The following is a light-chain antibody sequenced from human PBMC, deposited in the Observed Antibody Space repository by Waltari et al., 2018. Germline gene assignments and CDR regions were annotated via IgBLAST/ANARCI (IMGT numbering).Light chain of an antibody. CDR1: SLRSYY. Sequence: SSELTQDPAVSVALGQTVRITCQGGSLRSYYPSRYQQKPGQAPVLVIYGKNNRPSGIPDRFSGSSSGNTASLTITGAQAEDEADYYCNSRDSSGNHLKVFGGGTKLTVL. V-gene: IGLV3-19*01. J-gene: IGLJ2*01. CDR3: NSRDSSGNHLKV. CDR2: GKN.